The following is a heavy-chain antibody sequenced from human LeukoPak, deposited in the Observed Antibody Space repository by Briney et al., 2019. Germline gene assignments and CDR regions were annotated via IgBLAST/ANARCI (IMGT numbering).Heavy chain of an antibody. D-gene: IGHD2-2*01. Sequence: ASVKVSCKASGYTFTSYDINWVRQATGQGLEWMGWMNPNSGNTGYAQKFQGRVTMTRNTSISTAYMELSSLRSEDTAVYYCARGYCSSTSCPDYYYYYMDVWGKGTTVTASS. CDR3: ARGYCSSTSCPDYYYYYMDV. V-gene: IGHV1-8*01. J-gene: IGHJ6*03. CDR2: MNPNSGNT. CDR1: GYTFTSYD.